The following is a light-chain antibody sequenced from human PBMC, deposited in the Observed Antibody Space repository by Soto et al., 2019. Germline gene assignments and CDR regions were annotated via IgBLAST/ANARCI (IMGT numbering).Light chain of an antibody. CDR2: KSS. J-gene: IGKJ5*01. CDR1: QGISSW. Sequence: AYVGDGVTIPCRASQGISSWSALYQQKPWKAPKLLIYKSSTLKSGVPSRFSGSGSGTDFTFTISSLQPEDIATYYCQQYDDVPITFGQGTRLET. CDR3: QQYDDVPIT. V-gene: IGKV1-5*03.